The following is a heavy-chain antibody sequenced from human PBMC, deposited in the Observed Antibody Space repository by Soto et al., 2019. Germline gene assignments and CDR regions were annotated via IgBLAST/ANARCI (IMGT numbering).Heavy chain of an antibody. V-gene: IGHV1-69*01. Sequence: QVQLVQSGAEVKKPGSSVKVSCKASGGTFSSYAISWVRQAPGQGLEWMGGIIPIFGTANYAQKFQGRVTITADESTSTAYMELSSPRSEDTAVYYCARDRKSITMVRGPQYYFDYWGQGTLVTVSS. CDR3: ARDRKSITMVRGPQYYFDY. CDR1: GGTFSSYA. D-gene: IGHD3-10*01. CDR2: IIPIFGTA. J-gene: IGHJ4*02.